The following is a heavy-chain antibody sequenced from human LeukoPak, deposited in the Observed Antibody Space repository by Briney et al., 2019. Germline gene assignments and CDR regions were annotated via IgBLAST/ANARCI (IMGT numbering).Heavy chain of an antibody. V-gene: IGHV3-7*01. CDR3: ASFIARYAFGI. J-gene: IGHJ3*02. CDR2: IKQDGSEK. Sequence: NPGGSLRLSCAASGFTFSSYWMSWVRQAPGKGLEWAANIKQDGSEKYYVDSVKGRFTISRDNAKNSLYLQMNSLRAEDTAVYYCASFIARYAFGIWGQGTMVTVSS. D-gene: IGHD6-13*01. CDR1: GFTFSSYW.